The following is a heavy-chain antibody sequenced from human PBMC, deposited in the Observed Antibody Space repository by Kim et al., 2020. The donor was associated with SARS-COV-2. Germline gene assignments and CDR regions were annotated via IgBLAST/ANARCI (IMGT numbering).Heavy chain of an antibody. V-gene: IGHV3-23*01. Sequence: GGSLRLSCAASGFTFSSYAMSWVRQAPGKGLEWVSAISGSGGSTYYADSVKGRFTISRDNSKNTLYLQMNSLRAEDTAVYYCAKDVFGPTARVTSTDYWGQGTLVTVSS. CDR2: ISGSGGST. J-gene: IGHJ4*02. CDR3: AKDVFGPTARVTSTDY. CDR1: GFTFSSYA. D-gene: IGHD5-18*01.